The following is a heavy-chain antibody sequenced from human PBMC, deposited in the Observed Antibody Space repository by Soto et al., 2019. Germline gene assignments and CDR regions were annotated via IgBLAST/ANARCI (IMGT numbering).Heavy chain of an antibody. J-gene: IGHJ5*02. Sequence: PGGSLRLSCAASGFTFSSDWMHWVRQAPGKGLVWVSRINTDGSGTSYADSVKGRFTISRDNSKNTLYLQMNSLRAEDTAVYYCARDFDSSGWYPDENWFDPWGQGTLVTVSS. V-gene: IGHV3-74*01. D-gene: IGHD6-19*01. CDR2: INTDGSGT. CDR1: GFTFSSDW. CDR3: ARDFDSSGWYPDENWFDP.